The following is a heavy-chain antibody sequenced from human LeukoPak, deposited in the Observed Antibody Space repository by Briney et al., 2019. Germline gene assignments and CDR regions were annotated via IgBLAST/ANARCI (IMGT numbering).Heavy chain of an antibody. D-gene: IGHD2-2*01. J-gene: IGHJ5*02. CDR1: GYSFTSYW. CDR2: IYPGDSDT. V-gene: IGHV5-51*01. CDR3: ARGGGDIVVVPAAPWRINWFDP. Sequence: GESLKISCKGSGYSFTSYWIGWVRQMPGKGLEWMGIIYPGDSDTRYSPSFQGQVTISADKSISTAYLQWSSLKASGTAMYYCARGGGDIVVVPAAPWRINWFDPWGQGTLVTVSS.